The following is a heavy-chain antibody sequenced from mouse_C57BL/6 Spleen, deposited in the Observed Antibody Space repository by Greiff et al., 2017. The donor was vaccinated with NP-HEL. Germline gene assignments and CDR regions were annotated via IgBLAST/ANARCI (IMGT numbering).Heavy chain of an antibody. Sequence: VQLQQPGAELVRPGSSVKLSCKASGYTFTSYWMHWVKQRPIQGLEWIGNIDPSDSETHYNQKFKDKATLTVDKSSSTAYMQLSSLPSEDSAVYYCARNYYGGYFDVWGTGTTVTVSS. J-gene: IGHJ1*03. CDR2: IDPSDSET. CDR1: GYTFTSYW. CDR3: ARNYYGGYFDV. V-gene: IGHV1-52*01. D-gene: IGHD1-1*01.